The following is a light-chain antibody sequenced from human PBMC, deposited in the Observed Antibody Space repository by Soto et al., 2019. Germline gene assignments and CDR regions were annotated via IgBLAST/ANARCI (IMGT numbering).Light chain of an antibody. CDR2: EVS. CDR1: SSDVGDYNF. J-gene: IGLJ2*01. CDR3: SSYKSSSFVG. V-gene: IGLV2-14*01. Sequence: QSVLTQSASVSGSPGQSITISCTGTSSDVGDYNFVSWYQQHPGKAPKLMIYEVSNRPSGVSNRFSGSKSGNTASLTISGLQAEAEADYFCSSYKSSSFVGFGGGTKVTVL.